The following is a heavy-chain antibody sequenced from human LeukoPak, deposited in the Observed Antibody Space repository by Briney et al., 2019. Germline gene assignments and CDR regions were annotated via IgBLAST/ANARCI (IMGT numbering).Heavy chain of an antibody. CDR1: GFTFSSYG. CDR3: AKDSMVRGIYDY. J-gene: IGHJ4*02. D-gene: IGHD3-10*01. V-gene: IGHV3-23*01. CDR2: ISGSGGST. Sequence: GGTLRLSCAASGFTFSSYGMSWVRKAPGKGMEWVSAISGSGGSTYYADSVKGRFTISRDNSKNTLYLQMNSLRAEDTAVYYCAKDSMVRGIYDYWGQGTLVTVSS.